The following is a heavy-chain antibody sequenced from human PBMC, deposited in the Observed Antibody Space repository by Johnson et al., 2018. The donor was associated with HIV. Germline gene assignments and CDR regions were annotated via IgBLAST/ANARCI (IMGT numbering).Heavy chain of an antibody. CDR2: INWNGGST. CDR1: GFTFSSNP. J-gene: IGHJ3*02. V-gene: IGHV3-NL1*01. D-gene: IGHD6-19*01. CDR3: AKDLSSGWYHAFDI. Sequence: QVQLVESGGGVVQPGRSLRLSCAASGFTFSSNPMHWVRQAPGKGLEWVSGINWNGGSTGYADSVKGRFTISRDNSKNTLYLQMNSLRAEDTAVYYCAKDLSSGWYHAFDIWGQGTMVTVSS.